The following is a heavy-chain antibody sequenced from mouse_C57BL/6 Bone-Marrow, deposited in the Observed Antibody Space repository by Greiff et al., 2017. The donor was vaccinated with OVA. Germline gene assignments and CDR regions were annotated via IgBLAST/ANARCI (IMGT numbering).Heavy chain of an antibody. V-gene: IGHV1-55*01. CDR3: ASRDYGCGWYFDD. Sequence: QVQLQQPGAELVKPGASVKMSCKASGYTFTSYWITWVKQRPGQGLEWIGDIYPGSGSINYNEKFKSKATLTVDTSSSTAYMQLSSLTSEDSAVYYCASRDYGCGWYFDDWGTGTTLTVSS. CDR2: IYPGSGSI. D-gene: IGHD1-1*01. CDR1: GYTFTSYW. J-gene: IGHJ1*03.